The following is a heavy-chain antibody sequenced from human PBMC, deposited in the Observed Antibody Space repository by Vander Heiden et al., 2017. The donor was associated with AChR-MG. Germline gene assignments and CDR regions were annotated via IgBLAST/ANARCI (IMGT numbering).Heavy chain of an antibody. CDR2: IKTKTGGGTT. J-gene: IGHJ4*02. D-gene: IGHD1-26*01. V-gene: IGHV3-15*01. Sequence: EVQLVESGGGLVKPGGSLRLSCAASGFTFSKASMTWVRQAPGKGLEWVGHIKTKTGGGTTDYAAPVKDRFIISRDDSKNTLYLQMSSLRTEDTAVYYCTTDTGLGHPRDWGQGTLVTVSS. CDR1: GFTFSKAS. CDR3: TTDTGLGHPRD.